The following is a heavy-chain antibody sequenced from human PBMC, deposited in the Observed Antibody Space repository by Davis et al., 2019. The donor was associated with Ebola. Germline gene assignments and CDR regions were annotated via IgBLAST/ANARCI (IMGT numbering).Heavy chain of an antibody. J-gene: IGHJ4*02. Sequence: GESLKISCAASGFTFSTYGMHWVRQAPGKGLEWVAFIRYDGSQEYYADSVRGRFTISRDNSKNTLYLQMDSLRPEDTAVFYCARGAAEFDLWGQGTLVTVSS. CDR2: IRYDGSQE. V-gene: IGHV3-30*02. D-gene: IGHD1-14*01. CDR3: ARGAAEFDL. CDR1: GFTFSTYG.